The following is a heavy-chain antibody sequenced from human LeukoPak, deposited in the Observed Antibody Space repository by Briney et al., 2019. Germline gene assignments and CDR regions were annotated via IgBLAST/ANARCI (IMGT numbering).Heavy chain of an antibody. CDR2: INHSGST. J-gene: IGHJ4*02. CDR1: GGSFSGYY. CDR3: ARNSGWSPFDY. D-gene: IGHD6-19*01. V-gene: IGHV4-34*01. Sequence: SETLSLTCAVYGGSFSGYYWSWIRQPPGKGLEWIGEINHSGSTNYNPSLKSRVTISVDTSKNQFSLKLSSVTAADTAVYYCARNSGWSPFDYWGQGTLVTVSS.